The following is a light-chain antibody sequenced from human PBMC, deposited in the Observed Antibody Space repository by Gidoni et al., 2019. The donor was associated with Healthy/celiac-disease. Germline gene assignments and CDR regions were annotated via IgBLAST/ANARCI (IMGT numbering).Light chain of an antibody. CDR2: DAS. CDR3: QQYNSYSPYT. J-gene: IGKJ2*01. Sequence: DIQMTQPPSTLSASVGDRVNITCRASQSISSWLAWYQQKPGKAPKLLIYDASSLESGVPSRFSGSGSGTEFTLTISSLQPDDFATYYCQQYNSYSPYTFGQGTKLEIK. CDR1: QSISSW. V-gene: IGKV1-5*01.